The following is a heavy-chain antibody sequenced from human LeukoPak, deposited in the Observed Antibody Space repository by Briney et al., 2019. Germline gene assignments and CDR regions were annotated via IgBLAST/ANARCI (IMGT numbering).Heavy chain of an antibody. J-gene: IGHJ4*02. Sequence: PGGSLRLSCAASGFTFSSYSMNWVRQAPGKGLEWVSSISSSSSYIYYADSVKGRFTISRDNAKNSLYLQMNGLRAEDTAVYYCVRDLNTVTTAFFVYWGQGTLVTVSS. CDR2: ISSSSSYI. CDR1: GFTFSSYS. V-gene: IGHV3-21*01. CDR3: VRDLNTVTTAFFVY. D-gene: IGHD4-11*01.